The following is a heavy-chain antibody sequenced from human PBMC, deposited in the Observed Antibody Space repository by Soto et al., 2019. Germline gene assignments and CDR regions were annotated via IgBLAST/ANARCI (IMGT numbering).Heavy chain of an antibody. J-gene: IGHJ5*02. CDR2: MNPNSGNT. V-gene: IGHV1-8*01. CDR3: AAVLPGCSGGSCYDNWFDP. Sequence: ASVKVSCKASGYTFTSYDINWVRQATGQGLEWIGWMNPNSGNTGYAQKFQGRVTITRDTSTSTAYMELSSLRSEDTAVYYCAAVLPGCSGGSCYDNWFDPWGQGTLVTVSS. D-gene: IGHD2-15*01. CDR1: GYTFTSYD.